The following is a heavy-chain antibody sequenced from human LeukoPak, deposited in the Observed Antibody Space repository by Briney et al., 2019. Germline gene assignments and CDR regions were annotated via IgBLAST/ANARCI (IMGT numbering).Heavy chain of an antibody. J-gene: IGHJ4*02. CDR3: AKDPCGGDCYSVDY. D-gene: IGHD2-21*01. CDR1: GFTFSSYG. CDR2: IRYDGSNK. V-gene: IGHV3-30*02. Sequence: GGSLRLSCAASGFTFSSYGMHWVRQAPGKGLEWVAFIRYDGSNKYYADSVKSRFTISRDNSKNTLYLQMNSLRAEDTAVYYCAKDPCGGDCYSVDYWGQGTLATVSS.